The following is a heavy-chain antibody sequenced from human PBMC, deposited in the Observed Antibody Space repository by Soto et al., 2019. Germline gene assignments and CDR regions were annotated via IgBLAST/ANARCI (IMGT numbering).Heavy chain of an antibody. Sequence: ASVKVSCKASGYRFINYGMGWVRQAPGQGLEWMGWINIFTGIPNYAQKFQGRVTMTADTSTNTAYMALRSLRSDDTAVYYCASEDLLDSTNWPGAFDTWGQGTMVTVS. CDR2: INIFTGIP. D-gene: IGHD2-2*01. J-gene: IGHJ3*02. CDR3: ASEDLLDSTNWPGAFDT. V-gene: IGHV1-18*01. CDR1: GYRFINYG.